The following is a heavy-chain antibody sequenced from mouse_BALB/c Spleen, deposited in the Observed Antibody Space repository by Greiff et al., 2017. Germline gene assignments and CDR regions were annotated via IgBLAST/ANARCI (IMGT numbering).Heavy chain of an antibody. D-gene: IGHD4-1*01. CDR3: ARSLGRGFAY. Sequence: EVQRVESGGGLVQPGGSRKLSCAASGFTFSSFGMHWVRQAPEKGLEWVAYISSGSSTIYYADTVKGRFTISRDNPKNTLFLQMTSLRSEDTAMYYCARSLGRGFAYWGQGTLVTVSA. V-gene: IGHV5-17*02. J-gene: IGHJ3*01. CDR1: GFTFSSFG. CDR2: ISSGSSTI.